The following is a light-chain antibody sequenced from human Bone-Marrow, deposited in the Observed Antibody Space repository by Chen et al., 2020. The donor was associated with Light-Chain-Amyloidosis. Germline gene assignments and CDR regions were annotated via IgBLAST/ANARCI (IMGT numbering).Light chain of an antibody. CDR2: DVS. J-gene: IGLJ2*01. CDR1: NSDVGGYHY. Sequence: QSALTQPASVSGSPGQSITISCTGTNSDVGGYHYVSWYQQHPGKAPKLIIYDVSHRPSGISNRFSGSESGNTASLTVSGLQAEDEADYYCNSYTTSSSPVVFGGGTKLTVL. V-gene: IGLV2-14*01. CDR3: NSYTTSSSPVV.